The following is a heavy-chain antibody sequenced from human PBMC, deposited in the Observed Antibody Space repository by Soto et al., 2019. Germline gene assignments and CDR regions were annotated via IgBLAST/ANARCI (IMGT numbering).Heavy chain of an antibody. CDR1: GGTLSDHG. Sequence: QVQLEQSGAEVKKPGSSVKISCKASGGTLSDHGVSWLRQAPGQGLEWVGGTIPVFNTAKYAPKFQGRVTIEADKSTNIANMELGSLRSDDTAFYYCARGVYGSGNYYTGPSAFDIWGQGTLVIVSS. D-gene: IGHD3-10*01. V-gene: IGHV1-69*06. J-gene: IGHJ3*02. CDR3: ARGVYGSGNYYTGPSAFDI. CDR2: TIPVFNTA.